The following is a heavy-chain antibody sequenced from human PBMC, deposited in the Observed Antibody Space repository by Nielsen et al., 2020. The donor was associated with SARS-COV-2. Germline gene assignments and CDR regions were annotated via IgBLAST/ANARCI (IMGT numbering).Heavy chain of an antibody. CDR3: ARGSIVVVPAAARRYYYYYGMDV. J-gene: IGHJ6*02. V-gene: IGHV3-66*02. D-gene: IGHD2-2*01. Sequence: WIRQPPGKGLEWVSVIYSGGSTYYADSVKGRFTISRDNSKNTLYLQMNSLRAEDTAVYYCARGSIVVVPAAARRYYYYYGMDVWGQGTTVTVSS. CDR2: IYSGGST.